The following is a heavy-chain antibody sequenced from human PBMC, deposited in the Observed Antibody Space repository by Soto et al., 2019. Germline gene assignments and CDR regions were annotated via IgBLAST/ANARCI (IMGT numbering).Heavy chain of an antibody. CDR2: INHSGST. V-gene: IGHV4-34*01. Sequence: QVQLQQWGAGLLKPSETLSLTCAVYGGSFSGYYWSWIRQPPGKGLEWIGEINHSGSTNYNPSLKSRVTISVATSKNQFSLKLSSVTAADTAVYYCARFRSRSMVRGVIKGHYFDYWGQGTLVTVSS. D-gene: IGHD3-10*01. J-gene: IGHJ4*02. CDR1: GGSFSGYY. CDR3: ARFRSRSMVRGVIKGHYFDY.